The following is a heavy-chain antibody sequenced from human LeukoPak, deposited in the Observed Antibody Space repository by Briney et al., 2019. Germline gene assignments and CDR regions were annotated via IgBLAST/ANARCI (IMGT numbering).Heavy chain of an antibody. V-gene: IGHV3-30*04. CDR1: GFTFSSYV. Sequence: ETGGSLRLSCAASGFTFSSYVMHWVRQAPGKGLEWVAIISYDGSNEYYADSVKGRFTISRDKSKNTVFMLMNSLRPEDTAVYYCAKEQSRWFGKLAFDSWGQGTLVTVSS. CDR3: AKEQSRWFGKLAFDS. CDR2: ISYDGSNE. J-gene: IGHJ4*02. D-gene: IGHD3-10*01.